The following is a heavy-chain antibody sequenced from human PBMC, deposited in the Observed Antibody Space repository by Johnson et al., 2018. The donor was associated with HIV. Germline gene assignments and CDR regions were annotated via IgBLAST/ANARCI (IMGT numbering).Heavy chain of an antibody. V-gene: IGHV3-30*19. Sequence: VQLVESGGGVVQPGRSLRLSCAASGFTFSSYGMHWVRQAPGKGLEWVAVIWYDGSNKYYADSVRGRFTISRDNAKNTLSLQMNSLRAEDTAVYYCALGDLDAFDIWGQGTLVTVSS. CDR1: GFTFSSYG. J-gene: IGHJ3*02. D-gene: IGHD2-21*02. CDR2: IWYDGSNK. CDR3: ALGDLDAFDI.